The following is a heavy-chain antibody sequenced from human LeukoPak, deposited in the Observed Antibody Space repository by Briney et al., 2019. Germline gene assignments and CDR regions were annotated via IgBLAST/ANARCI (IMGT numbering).Heavy chain of an antibody. CDR2: ISSDGNDE. Sequence: PGGSLRLSCAAAGFTVSSHAMHWVRQAPGKGLEWVAVISSDGNDENFADSVKGRFTISRDNSKNTLYLQMNSLRTEDTAVYYCARPPIVGGYSFGPFDDWGQGTLVTVSS. V-gene: IGHV3-30-3*01. D-gene: IGHD5-18*01. J-gene: IGHJ4*02. CDR3: ARPPIVGGYSFGPFDD. CDR1: GFTVSSHA.